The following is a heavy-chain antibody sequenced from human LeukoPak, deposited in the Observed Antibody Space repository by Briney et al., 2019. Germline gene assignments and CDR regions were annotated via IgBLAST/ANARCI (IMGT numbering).Heavy chain of an antibody. CDR2: IKEDGSRK. Sequence: GGSLRLSCAASGFTFNNYWMSWDRQAPGKGLEWLANIKEDGSRKYHVDSVKGRFTISRDNAKKSLFLQMNSLRAEDTAVYYCARDGVTSSVDYWGQGTLVTVSS. D-gene: IGHD2-21*02. J-gene: IGHJ4*02. CDR3: ARDGVTSSVDY. CDR1: GFTFNNYW. V-gene: IGHV3-7*01.